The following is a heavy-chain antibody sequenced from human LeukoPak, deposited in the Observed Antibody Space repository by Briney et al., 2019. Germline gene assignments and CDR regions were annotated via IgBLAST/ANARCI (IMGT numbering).Heavy chain of an antibody. Sequence: SETLSLTCTVSGGSISSYYWSWIRQPPGKGLEWIGYIYYSGSTNYNPSLKSQVTISVDTSKNQFSLKLSSVTAADTAVYYCASSHYDILTGSFQNWFDPWGQGTLVTVSS. CDR2: IYYSGST. J-gene: IGHJ5*02. V-gene: IGHV4-59*08. CDR1: GGSISSYY. CDR3: ASSHYDILTGSFQNWFDP. D-gene: IGHD3-9*01.